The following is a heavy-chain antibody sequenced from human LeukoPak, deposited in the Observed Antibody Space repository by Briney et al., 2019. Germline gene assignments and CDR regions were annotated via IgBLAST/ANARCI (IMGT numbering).Heavy chain of an antibody. Sequence: GGSLRLSCAASGFTFSSYWMSWVRQAPGKGLEWVANIKQDGSERYYVDSVKGRFTISRDNAKNSLYLQMNSLRAEDTAVYYRARVPDYGDDPGWFDPWGQVTLVTVSS. CDR2: IKQDGSER. D-gene: IGHD4-17*01. CDR1: GFTFSSYW. V-gene: IGHV3-7*01. J-gene: IGHJ5*02. CDR3: ARVPDYGDDPGWFDP.